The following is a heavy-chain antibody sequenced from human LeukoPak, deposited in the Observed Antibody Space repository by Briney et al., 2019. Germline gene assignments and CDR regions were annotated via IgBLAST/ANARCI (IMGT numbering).Heavy chain of an antibody. Sequence: SETLSLTCTVSGGSISSYYWSWIRQPPGKGLEWIGYIYYSGSTNYNPSLKSRVTISVDTSKNQFSLKLSSVTAADTAVYYCARIPATYYDFWSGYRALDAFDIWGQGTMVTVS. D-gene: IGHD3-3*01. J-gene: IGHJ3*02. CDR2: IYYSGST. CDR1: GGSISSYY. V-gene: IGHV4-59*12. CDR3: ARIPATYYDFWSGYRALDAFDI.